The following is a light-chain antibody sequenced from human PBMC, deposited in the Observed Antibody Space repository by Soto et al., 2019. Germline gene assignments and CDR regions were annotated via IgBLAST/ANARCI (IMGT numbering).Light chain of an antibody. CDR3: QQSYTTPTWT. CDR1: QSISNY. V-gene: IGKV1-39*01. Sequence: DIQMTQSPSSLSASVGDRVTITRRASQSISNYLHWYQQKPGKAPKLLIYAAYSLQSGVPSRFSGSGSGTDCTLTLSSLQPEDFATYYCQQSYTTPTWTFGQGTKVEIK. J-gene: IGKJ1*01. CDR2: AAY.